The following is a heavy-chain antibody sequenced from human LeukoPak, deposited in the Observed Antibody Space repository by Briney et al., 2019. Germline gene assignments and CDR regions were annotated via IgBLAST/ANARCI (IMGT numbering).Heavy chain of an antibody. V-gene: IGHV3-64D*09. Sequence: GGSLRLSCSASGFTFSSYAMHWVRQAPGTGLEYVSAIGTNEISTFYADSVRGRFTISRDNSKNTLYLQMSSLRAEDTAVYYCVRVHYYDSSPYYPYWGQGTLVTVSS. D-gene: IGHD3-22*01. CDR2: IGTNEIST. J-gene: IGHJ4*02. CDR3: VRVHYYDSSPYYPY. CDR1: GFTFSSYA.